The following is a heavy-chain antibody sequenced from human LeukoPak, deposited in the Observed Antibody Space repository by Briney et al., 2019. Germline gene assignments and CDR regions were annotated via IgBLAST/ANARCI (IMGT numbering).Heavy chain of an antibody. CDR3: AKRIMGAGGYFQN. V-gene: IGHV3-23*01. D-gene: IGHD3-16*01. Sequence: PGGSLRLSCAASGFTFSSYAMSWVRQAPGKGLEWVSAISGSGGSTYYADSVKGRFTISRDNSKNTLYLQMDSLRADDTAIYYCAKRIMGAGGYFQNWGLGTLVTVSS. CDR2: ISGSGGST. J-gene: IGHJ1*01. CDR1: GFTFSSYA.